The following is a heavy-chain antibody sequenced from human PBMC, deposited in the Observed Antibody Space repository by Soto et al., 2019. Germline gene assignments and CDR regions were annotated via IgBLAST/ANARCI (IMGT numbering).Heavy chain of an antibody. Sequence: EVQLVESGGGLVQPGGSLRLSCATSGFTFSNYWMNWVRQAPGEGLMWVARITPDGSYTSYADSVNGRFTISRDNAKNTLYLQMNGLRAEDTAIYYCARDLIIVDTPGDDFYYWGQGTLLAVSS. D-gene: IGHD5-12*01. CDR3: ARDLIIVDTPGDDFYY. CDR1: GFTFSNYW. CDR2: ITPDGSYT. J-gene: IGHJ4*02. V-gene: IGHV3-74*01.